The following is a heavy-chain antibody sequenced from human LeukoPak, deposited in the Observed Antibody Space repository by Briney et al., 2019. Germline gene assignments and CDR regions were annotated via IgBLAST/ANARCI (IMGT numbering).Heavy chain of an antibody. CDR3: ARDRRNNYGYYFDY. J-gene: IGHJ4*02. CDR2: IKEDGSEK. CDR1: GFTFSSYW. Sequence: GGSLRLSCAASGFTFSSYWMSWVRQPPGKGLEWVANIKEDGSEKYYVDSVKGRFTISRDNARNSLYLQMNTLRAEDTAVYYCARDRRNNYGYYFDYWGQGTLVTVSS. V-gene: IGHV3-7*04. D-gene: IGHD5-18*01.